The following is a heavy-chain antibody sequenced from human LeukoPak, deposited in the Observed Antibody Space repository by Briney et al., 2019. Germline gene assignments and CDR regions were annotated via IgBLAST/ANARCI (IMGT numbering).Heavy chain of an antibody. J-gene: IGHJ3*02. D-gene: IGHD3-10*01. CDR3: AVGITMVRFRYPPVAFDI. CDR1: GFTFSNFA. Sequence: GGSLRLSCAASGFTFSNFAMSGVRQAPGKGLEWVSSIVGSSSTYYADSLKGRFTISRDNAKNSLYLQMNSLRAEDTAVYYCAVGITMVRFRYPPVAFDIWGQGTMVTVSS. V-gene: IGHV3-21*01. CDR2: IVGSSST.